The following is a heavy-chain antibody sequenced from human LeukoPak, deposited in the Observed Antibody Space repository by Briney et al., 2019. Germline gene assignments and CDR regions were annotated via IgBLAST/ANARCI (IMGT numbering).Heavy chain of an antibody. CDR3: ARHFMSNSWANWFDP. CDR2: ISAYNGDT. D-gene: IGHD6-13*01. Sequence: GASVKVSCKASGYTFNSHGISWVRQAPGQGLEWMGWISAYNGDTNYAQKFQGRVTLTTDRTTSTAYLELRSLRSDDTAVYYCARHFMSNSWANWFDPWGQGTLVTVSS. CDR1: GYTFNSHG. J-gene: IGHJ5*02. V-gene: IGHV1-18*04.